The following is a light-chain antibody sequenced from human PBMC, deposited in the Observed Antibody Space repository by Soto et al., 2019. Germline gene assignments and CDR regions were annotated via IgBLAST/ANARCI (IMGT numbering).Light chain of an antibody. V-gene: IGKV3-20*01. Sequence: EIVLTQSPCALSLSPVDRAPLSCWASESIGDYVAWYQQRPGQAPRLLIYAASRRASGTPHRFSGSGSERAFTLAISGLEPADFGVYYCQQYVTSPSITFGQGTRLEIK. J-gene: IGKJ5*01. CDR1: ESIGDY. CDR3: QQYVTSPSIT. CDR2: AAS.